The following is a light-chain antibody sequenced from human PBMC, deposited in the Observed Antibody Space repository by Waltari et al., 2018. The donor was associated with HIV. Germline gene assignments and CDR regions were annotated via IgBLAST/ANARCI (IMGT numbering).Light chain of an antibody. CDR3: QSYENSRSNVV. J-gene: IGLJ2*01. V-gene: IGLV1-40*01. CDR1: NSNIGAGYD. CDR2: DNR. Sequence: QSVLTQPPSVSGAPGQRVTISCTGSNSNIGAGYDAHWYQQLPGSAPKLLMFDNRKRPYGVPDRFSGAKSGTAASLVITGLQAADEAVYYCQSYENSRSNVVFGGGTKLIVL.